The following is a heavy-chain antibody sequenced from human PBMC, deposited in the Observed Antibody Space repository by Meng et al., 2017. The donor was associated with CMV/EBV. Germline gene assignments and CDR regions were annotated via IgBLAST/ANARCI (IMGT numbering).Heavy chain of an antibody. J-gene: IGHJ4*02. Sequence: VKKPGTYVNVSCNASGYTFPSYGSSWVRQDPGEGLGWMGWISDYNGNTNYEKKLQGRVNMTTDTSTSTAYMELRSLRSDDTAVYYCAREGFDYWGQGTLVTVSS. CDR2: ISDYNGNT. CDR3: AREGFDY. CDR1: GYTFPSYG. V-gene: IGHV1-18*01.